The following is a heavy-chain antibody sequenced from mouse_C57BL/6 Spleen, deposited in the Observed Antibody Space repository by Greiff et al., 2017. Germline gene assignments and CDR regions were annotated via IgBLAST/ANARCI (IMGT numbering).Heavy chain of an antibody. CDR1: GFTFSDYG. J-gene: IGHJ4*01. V-gene: IGHV5-17*01. CDR2: ISSGSSTI. Sequence: EVHLVESGGGLVKPGGSLKLSCAASGFTFSDYGMHWVRQAPEKGLEWVAYISSGSSTIYYADTVKGRFTISRDNAKNTLFLQMTSLRSEDTAMYYDARNAHAMDYWDQGTSATVSS. CDR3: ARNAHAMDY.